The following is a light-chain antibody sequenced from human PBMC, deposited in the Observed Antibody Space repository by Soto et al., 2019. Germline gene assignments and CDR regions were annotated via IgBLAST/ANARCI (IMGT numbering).Light chain of an antibody. CDR1: QSISSW. CDR3: QQYSSYPYT. V-gene: IGKV1-5*03. Sequence: DIQMTQSPCTRSASVGDRVTITCRASQSISSWLAWYQQKPGTAPKLLIYKASSLQSGVPSRFSGSGSGTEFTLNISSLQPDDFATYYCQQYSSYPYTVGQGTKLEIK. J-gene: IGKJ2*01. CDR2: KAS.